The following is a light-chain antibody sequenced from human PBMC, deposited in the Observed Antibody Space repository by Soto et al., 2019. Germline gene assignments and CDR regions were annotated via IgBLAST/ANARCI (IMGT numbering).Light chain of an antibody. J-gene: IGKJ2*01. CDR3: QQSFTTPYN. CDR2: TTS. V-gene: IGKV1-39*01. CDR1: QTIAMY. Sequence: DIQMTQSPSSLSASVGDRVTITCRASQTIAMYVNWFQQKPGKAPKPLIYTTSSLQSGVPPRFSGSGSETDFTLTISRLQPEDSATYYCQQSFTTPYNFGQGTKVDIK.